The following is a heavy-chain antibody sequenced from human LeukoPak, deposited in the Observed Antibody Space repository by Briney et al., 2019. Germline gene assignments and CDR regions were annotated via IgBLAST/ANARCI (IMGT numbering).Heavy chain of an antibody. D-gene: IGHD3-3*01. Sequence: PSETLSLTCTVSGGSISSGSYYWSWIRQPAGKGLEWIGRIYTSGSTNYNPSLKSRVTISVDTSKNQFSLKLSSVTAADTAVYYCARDFWSGYYYYYYMDVWGKGTTVTVSS. V-gene: IGHV4-61*02. CDR3: ARDFWSGYYYYYYMDV. J-gene: IGHJ6*03. CDR2: IYTSGST. CDR1: GGSISSGSYY.